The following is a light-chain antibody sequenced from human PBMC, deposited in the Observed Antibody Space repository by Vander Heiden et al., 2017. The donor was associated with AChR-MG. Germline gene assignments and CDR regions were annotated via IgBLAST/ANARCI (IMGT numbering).Light chain of an antibody. V-gene: IGKV1-13*02. CDR3: QQASSYPIT. J-gene: IGKJ4*01. CDR2: DAS. Sequence: AIQMTQSPSSLSASLGDRVTITCRASQDISSALIWYQQKPGKVPKVLIYDASSLVSGVPSRFRGSGSGTEFTLTISILHPEDFATYHCQQASSYPITFGGATKVEIK. CDR1: QDISSA.